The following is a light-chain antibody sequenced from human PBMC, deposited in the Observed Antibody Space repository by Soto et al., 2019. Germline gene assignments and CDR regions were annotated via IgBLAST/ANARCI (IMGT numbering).Light chain of an antibody. J-gene: IGKJ1*01. CDR1: QDIGND. CDR2: AAS. CDR3: LQHNTYPRT. Sequence: DIQMTQSPSSLSASVGDRVIITCRASQDIGNDLGWYQQRPGKAPKRLIYAASTLQPGVPSRFSGSASWTDFTLTISSLQPEDFATYYCLQHNTYPRTFGQGTKVDIK. V-gene: IGKV1-17*01.